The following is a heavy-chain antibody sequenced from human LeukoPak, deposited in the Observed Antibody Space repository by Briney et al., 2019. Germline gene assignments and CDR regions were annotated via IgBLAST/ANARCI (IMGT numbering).Heavy chain of an antibody. CDR3: AKDLHGAFDY. J-gene: IGHJ4*02. V-gene: IGHV3-23*01. CDR1: GVSFSIYG. Sequence: QTGGSLRLSCAASGVSFSIYGMSWVRQAPGKGLHWLSAISANGINTYYAGSVKGRFTISRDNSKNTLCLHMHSLRADDTALYYCAKDLHGAFDYWGQGILVTVSS. D-gene: IGHD3-10*01. CDR2: ISANGINT.